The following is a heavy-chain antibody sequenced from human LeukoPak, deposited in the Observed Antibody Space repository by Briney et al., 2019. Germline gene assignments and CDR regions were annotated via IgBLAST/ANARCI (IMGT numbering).Heavy chain of an antibody. J-gene: IGHJ6*02. V-gene: IGHV1-46*01. Sequence: ASVKVSCKASGYTFTSYYMHCVPHPPGPRLEWMGIINPSGGSTSYAQKFQGRVTMTRDTSTSTVYMELSSRRSEDTAVYYCASEVPAAPMDVWGQGTTVTVSS. CDR2: INPSGGST. CDR1: GYTFTSYY. D-gene: IGHD2-2*01. CDR3: ASEVPAAPMDV.